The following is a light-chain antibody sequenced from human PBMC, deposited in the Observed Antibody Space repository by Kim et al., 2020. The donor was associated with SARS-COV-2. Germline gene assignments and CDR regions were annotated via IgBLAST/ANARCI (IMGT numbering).Light chain of an antibody. CDR3: QVWDSSSDHPV. J-gene: IGLJ3*02. V-gene: IGLV3-21*04. CDR1: NIGSKS. Sequence: PGKTARITCGGNNIGSKSVPWYQQRPGQAPVLVIYYDSDRPSGIPERFSGSNSGNTATLTISRVEAGDEADYYCQVWDSSSDHPVFGGGTQLTVL. CDR2: YDS.